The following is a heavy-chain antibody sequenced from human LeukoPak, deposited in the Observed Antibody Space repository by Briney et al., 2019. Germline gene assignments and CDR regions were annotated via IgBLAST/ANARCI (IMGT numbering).Heavy chain of an antibody. CDR1: GGSISSCSYY. D-gene: IGHD6-13*01. J-gene: IGHJ4*02. CDR2: IYYSGST. V-gene: IGHV4-39*07. CDR3: ARDPSAAGDFDY. Sequence: ESSETLSLTCTVSGGSISSCSYYWGRIRQPPGKGLVWIVSIYYSGSTYHNPSLKSRVTISVDTSKNQFYLKLSPVTAADAAVYYCARDPSAAGDFDYWGQGTLVTVSS.